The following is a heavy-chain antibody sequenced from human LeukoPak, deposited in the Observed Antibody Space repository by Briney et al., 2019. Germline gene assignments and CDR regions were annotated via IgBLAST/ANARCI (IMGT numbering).Heavy chain of an antibody. D-gene: IGHD5-18*01. Sequence: GASVTVSCKASGYTFTSYYMHWVRQAPGQGLEWMGIINPSGGSTSYAQKFQGRVTMTRDTSTSTVYMELSSLRSEDTAVYYCARDRRGYSYGLYYYYGMDVWGQGTTVTVSS. CDR1: GYTFTSYY. CDR2: INPSGGST. CDR3: ARDRRGYSYGLYYYYGMDV. V-gene: IGHV1-46*01. J-gene: IGHJ6*02.